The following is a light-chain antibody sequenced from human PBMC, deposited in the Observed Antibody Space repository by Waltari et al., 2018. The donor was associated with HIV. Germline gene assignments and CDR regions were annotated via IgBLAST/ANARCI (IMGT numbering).Light chain of an antibody. J-gene: IGLJ2*01. CDR2: EVS. CDR3: CSYAGKSNTFLI. CDR1: RNDTGSYHY. V-gene: IGLV2-23*02. Sequence: QSALTQPASVSGSPGQSFTISCTGTRNDTGSYHYASWYPQHPGKAPRLIIYEVSKRPSGVSNRFSGSKSGNTASLTISGLQAEDEADYSCCSYAGKSNTFLIFGGGTKLTVL.